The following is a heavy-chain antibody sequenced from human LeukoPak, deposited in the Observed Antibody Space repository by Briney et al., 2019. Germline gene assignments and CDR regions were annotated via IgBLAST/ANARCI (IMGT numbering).Heavy chain of an antibody. V-gene: IGHV1-69*06. CDR2: IIPIFGTA. D-gene: IGHD3-22*01. Sequence: SVKVSCKASRGTFSSYAISWVRQAPGQGLEWVGGIIPIFGTANYAQKFQGRVTITADKSTSTAYMELSSLRSEDTAVYYCARGLRRYYDSSGYYWGQGTLVTVSS. CDR1: RGTFSSYA. J-gene: IGHJ4*02. CDR3: ARGLRRYYDSSGYY.